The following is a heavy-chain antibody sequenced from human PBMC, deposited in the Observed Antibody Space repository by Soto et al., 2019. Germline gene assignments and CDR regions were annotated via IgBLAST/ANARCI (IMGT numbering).Heavy chain of an antibody. Sequence: QVQLQESGPGLVKPSETLSLTCTVSGGSISSYYWSWIRQPPGKGLEWIGYIYYSGSTNYNPSLMSRVTISVDTSKNQFSLKLSSVTAADTAVYYCARGRGGYFDLWGRGTLVTVSS. CDR2: IYYSGST. J-gene: IGHJ2*01. V-gene: IGHV4-59*01. CDR1: GGSISSYY. CDR3: ARGRGGYFDL.